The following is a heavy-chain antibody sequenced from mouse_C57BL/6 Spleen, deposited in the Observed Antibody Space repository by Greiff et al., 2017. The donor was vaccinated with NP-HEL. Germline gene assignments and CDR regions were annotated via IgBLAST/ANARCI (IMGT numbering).Heavy chain of an antibody. D-gene: IGHD2-1*01. CDR3: AGYGNYKDYYAMDY. Sequence: QVQLQQPGAELVKPGASVKMSCKASGYTFTSYWITWVKQRPGQGLEWIGDIYPGSGSTNYNEKFKSKATLTVDTSSSTAYMQLSSLTSEDSAVYYCAGYGNYKDYYAMDYWGQGTSVTVSS. CDR2: IYPGSGST. J-gene: IGHJ4*01. CDR1: GYTFTSYW. V-gene: IGHV1-55*01.